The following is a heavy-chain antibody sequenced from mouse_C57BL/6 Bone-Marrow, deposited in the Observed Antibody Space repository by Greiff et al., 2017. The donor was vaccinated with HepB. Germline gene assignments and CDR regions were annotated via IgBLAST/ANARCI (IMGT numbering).Heavy chain of an antibody. J-gene: IGHJ3*01. CDR1: GFTFKNTY. CDR3: ARSGLRRAWCAY. CDR2: IDPANGNT. V-gene: IGHV14-3*01. D-gene: IGHD3-1*01. Sequence: VQLQQSVAELVRPGASVKLSCTASGFTFKNTYMHWVKQRPEQGLEWIGRIDPANGNTQYAPTFQGKATITADTSSNTAYLQLSRLTSEDTASFYCARSGLRRAWCAYWGEGTLVTVSA.